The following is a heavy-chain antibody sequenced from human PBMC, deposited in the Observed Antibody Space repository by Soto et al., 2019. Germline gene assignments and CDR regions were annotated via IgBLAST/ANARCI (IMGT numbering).Heavy chain of an antibody. V-gene: IGHV1-18*04. J-gene: IGHJ4*02. CDR1: GYTFTTYG. D-gene: IGHD3-22*01. CDR3: ASEPIYYNDGSGYYPLGY. Sequence: GASVKVSCKASGYTFTTYGFSWVRQAPGQGLECVGWISASNGNTHYSQKFQGRVTMTTDTSTSTAYMELRSLTSGDTAVYYCASEPIYYNDGSGYYPLGYWGQGTLVTLL. CDR2: ISASNGNT.